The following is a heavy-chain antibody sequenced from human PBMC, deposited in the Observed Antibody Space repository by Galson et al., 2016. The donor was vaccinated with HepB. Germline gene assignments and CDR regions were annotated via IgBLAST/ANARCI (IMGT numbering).Heavy chain of an antibody. CDR1: GGSITTSGIS. CDR2: IFHSGST. D-gene: IGHD1-26*01. CDR3: ARGREVRSWFDP. J-gene: IGHJ5*02. V-gene: IGHV4-30-2*01. Sequence: TLSLTCTVSGGSITTSGISWNWIRQPPGKGLEWVGYIFHSGSTYYNPSLKSRITISIDKSKNQFSLKLYSVTAADTAVYYCARGREVRSWFDPWGQGTLVTVSS.